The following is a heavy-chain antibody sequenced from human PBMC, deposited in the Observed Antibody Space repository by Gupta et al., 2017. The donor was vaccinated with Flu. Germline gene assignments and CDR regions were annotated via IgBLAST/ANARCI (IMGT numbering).Heavy chain of an antibody. CDR2: INHSGST. CDR3: ARGWQQLVTNKYNWFDP. Sequence: QVQLQQWGAGLLKPSETLSLTCAVYGGSFSGYYWSWIRQPPGKGLEWIGEINHSGSTNYNPSLKSRVTISVDTSKNQFSLKLSSVTAADTAVYYCARGWQQLVTNKYNWFDPWGQGTLVTVSS. V-gene: IGHV4-34*01. J-gene: IGHJ5*02. CDR1: GGSFSGYY. D-gene: IGHD6-13*01.